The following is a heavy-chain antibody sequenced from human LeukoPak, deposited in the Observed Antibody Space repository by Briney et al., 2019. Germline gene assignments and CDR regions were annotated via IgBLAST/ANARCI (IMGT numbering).Heavy chain of an antibody. Sequence: GGSLRLSCAASGFTFSSYWMHWVRQAPGKGLEWVANIKQDGSGKYYVDSVKGRFTISRDNAKNSLYLQMNSLRAEDTAVYYCARDHGYGDLNWFDPWGQGTLVTVSS. CDR2: IKQDGSGK. V-gene: IGHV3-7*01. D-gene: IGHD4-17*01. CDR3: ARDHGYGDLNWFDP. J-gene: IGHJ5*02. CDR1: GFTFSSYW.